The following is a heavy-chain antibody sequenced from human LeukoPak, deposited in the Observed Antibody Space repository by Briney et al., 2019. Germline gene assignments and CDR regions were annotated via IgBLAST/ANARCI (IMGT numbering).Heavy chain of an antibody. CDR2: ISHDGSNI. CDR1: GFTFNIYP. J-gene: IGHJ4*02. Sequence: GGSLRLSCAASGFTFNIYPMHWVRQAPGKGLEWVAVISHDGSNIYYADSVRGRFTISRDNSKSTLYLQMNSLTTEDTAVYYCARAHSSTWSSYFDSWGQGTLVTVSS. D-gene: IGHD6-13*01. V-gene: IGHV3-30-3*01. CDR3: ARAHSSTWSSYFDS.